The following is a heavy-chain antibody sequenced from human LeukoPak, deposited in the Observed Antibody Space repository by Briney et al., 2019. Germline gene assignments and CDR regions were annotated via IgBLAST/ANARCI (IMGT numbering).Heavy chain of an antibody. CDR3: ARENPSVDGGSYAFDI. J-gene: IGHJ3*02. D-gene: IGHD6-19*01. Sequence: GGSLRLSCAASGFTFSSYDMHWVRQATGKGLEWVSAIGTAGDTYYPGSVKGRFTISRENAKNSLYLQMNSLRAGDTAVYYCARENPSVDGGSYAFDIWGQGTMVTVSS. CDR1: GFTFSSYD. CDR2: IGTAGDT. V-gene: IGHV3-13*01.